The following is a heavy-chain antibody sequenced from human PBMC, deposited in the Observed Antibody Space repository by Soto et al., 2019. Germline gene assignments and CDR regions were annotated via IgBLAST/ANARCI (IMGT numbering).Heavy chain of an antibody. CDR3: AKDRGYYDFWSGYYQF. V-gene: IGHV3-23*01. Sequence: GGSLRLSCAASGFTFSSYAMSWVRQAPGKGLEWVSAISGSGGSTYYADSVKGRFTISRDNSKNTLYLQMNSLRAEDTAVYYCAKDRGYYDFWSGYYQFWGQGTLVTVSS. D-gene: IGHD3-3*01. CDR2: ISGSGGST. CDR1: GFTFSSYA. J-gene: IGHJ4*02.